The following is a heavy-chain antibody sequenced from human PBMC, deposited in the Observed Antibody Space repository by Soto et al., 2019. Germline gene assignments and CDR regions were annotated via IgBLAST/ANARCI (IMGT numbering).Heavy chain of an antibody. V-gene: IGHV2-5*02. J-gene: IGHJ5*02. Sequence: QITLKESGPTLVKPTQTLTLTCTFSGFSLSTSGVGVGWIRQPPGKALEWLAFIYWDDDKRYSPSLKSRLTIPKYTXKXKVVLTMTNMDPVDTATYYCAHRRVVPAKGNNWFDTWGQGTLVIVSS. CDR2: IYWDDDK. D-gene: IGHD2-15*01. CDR1: GFSLSTSGVG. CDR3: AHRRVVPAKGNNWFDT.